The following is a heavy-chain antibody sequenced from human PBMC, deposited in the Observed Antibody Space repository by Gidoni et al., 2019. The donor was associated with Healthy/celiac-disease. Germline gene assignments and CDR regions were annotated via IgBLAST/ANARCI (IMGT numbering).Heavy chain of an antibody. Sequence: QVQLQESGPGLVKPSQTLSLTCTVPAGSISSGSYYWSWIRQPAGKGLEWIGRIYTSGSTNYHPSLKSRSTISVATSKNQFSLKLSSVTAADTAVYYCARGRRGVSRYYYMDVWGKGTTVTVSS. CDR3: ARGRRGVSRYYYMDV. J-gene: IGHJ6*03. D-gene: IGHD3-16*01. V-gene: IGHV4-61*02. CDR2: IYTSGST. CDR1: AGSISSGSYY.